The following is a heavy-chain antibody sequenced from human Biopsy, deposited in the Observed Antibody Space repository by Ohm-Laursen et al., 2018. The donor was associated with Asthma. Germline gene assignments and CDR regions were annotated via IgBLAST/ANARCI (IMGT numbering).Heavy chain of an antibody. D-gene: IGHD5-12*01. J-gene: IGHJ6*02. CDR1: GYTFTDYG. CDR3: ARGYSGSDRIVYYYSGLEV. Sequence: SSVKVSCKASGYTFTDYGIAWVRQAPGQGLEWMGGLIPVLGTPDHAQMFEGRVTITADESTSTAYMELSSLSSEDTAVYYCARGYSGSDRIVYYYSGLEVWGQGTTATVSS. V-gene: IGHV1-69*01. CDR2: LIPVLGTP.